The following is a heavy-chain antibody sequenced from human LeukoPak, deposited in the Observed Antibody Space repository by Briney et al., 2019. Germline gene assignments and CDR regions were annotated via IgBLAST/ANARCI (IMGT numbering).Heavy chain of an antibody. CDR3: AKAEESYYYGSGSYGDY. V-gene: IGHV3-23*01. D-gene: IGHD3-10*01. CDR2: ISGSGGST. Sequence: GGSLRLSCAASGFTFSYYYMSWVRQAPGKGLEWVSAISGSGGSTYYADSVKGRFTISRDNSKNTLYLQMNSLRAEDTAVYYCAKAEESYYYGSGSYGDYWGQGTLVTVSS. CDR1: GFTFSYYY. J-gene: IGHJ4*02.